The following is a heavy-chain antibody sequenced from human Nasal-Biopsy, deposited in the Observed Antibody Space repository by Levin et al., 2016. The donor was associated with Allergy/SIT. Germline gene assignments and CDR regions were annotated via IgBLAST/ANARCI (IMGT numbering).Heavy chain of an antibody. CDR1: GDSFSGYY. J-gene: IGHJ4*02. CDR3: ARDGSYGYPADH. Sequence: GSLRLSCAVSGDSFSGYYWSWVRHSPGKGLEWIGEIDHRGGTNYNPSLKSRVTISVDTSRNQFSLNLNSVTAADTAVYYCARDGSYGYPADHWGQGTLVTVSS. CDR2: IDHRGGT. D-gene: IGHD3-16*01. V-gene: IGHV4-34*01.